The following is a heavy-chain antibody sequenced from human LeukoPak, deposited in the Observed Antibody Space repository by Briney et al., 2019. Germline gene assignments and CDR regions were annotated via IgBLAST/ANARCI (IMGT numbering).Heavy chain of an antibody. Sequence: SVKVSCKASGGTFSSYAISWVRQAPGQGLEWMGRIIPIHGIANYAQKFQGRVTITADKSTSTAYMELSSLRSEDTAVYYCARVIVVVVAATRFNWFDPWGQGTLVTVSS. V-gene: IGHV1-69*04. CDR1: GGTFSSYA. CDR2: IIPIHGIA. J-gene: IGHJ5*02. D-gene: IGHD2-15*01. CDR3: ARVIVVVVAATRFNWFDP.